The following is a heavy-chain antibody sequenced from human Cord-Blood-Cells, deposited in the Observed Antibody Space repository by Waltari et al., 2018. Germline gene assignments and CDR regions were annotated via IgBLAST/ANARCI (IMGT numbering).Heavy chain of an antibody. V-gene: IGHV4-34*01. CDR2: INNSGST. CDR3: GIVGATTAFDI. Sequence: QVQLQQWGAGLLKPSETLSLTCAVYGGSFSGYYLSWIRQPPGKGLEWIGEINNSGSTNYNPSLKSRVTISVDTSKNQFSLKLSSVTAADTAVYYCGIVGATTAFDIWGQGTMVTVSS. D-gene: IGHD1-26*01. J-gene: IGHJ3*02. CDR1: GGSFSGYY.